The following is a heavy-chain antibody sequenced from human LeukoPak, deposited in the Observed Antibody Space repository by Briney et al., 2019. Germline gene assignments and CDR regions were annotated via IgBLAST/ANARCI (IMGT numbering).Heavy chain of an antibody. J-gene: IGHJ4*02. Sequence: PSETLSLTCTVSGGSISSYYWSWVRQPPGKGLEWIGYIYYSGSTNYNPSLKSRVTISVDTPKNQFSLKLSSVTAADTAVYYCARLISGWLFDYWGQGTLVTVSS. CDR2: IYYSGST. CDR1: GGSISSYY. CDR3: ARLISGWLFDY. V-gene: IGHV4-59*01. D-gene: IGHD6-19*01.